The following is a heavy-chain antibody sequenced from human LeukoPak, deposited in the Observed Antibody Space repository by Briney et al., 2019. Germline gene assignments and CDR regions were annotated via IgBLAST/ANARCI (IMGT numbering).Heavy chain of an antibody. D-gene: IGHD2/OR15-2a*01. CDR3: AKALDYWYFDY. CDR2: ISGRP. V-gene: IGHV3-23*01. Sequence: GGSLRLSCAASGLTFSNYAMSWVRQAPGKRLEWVSAISGRPSYADSVKGRFTISRDNSKNTLYLQVNSLRAEDTAVYYCAKALDYWYFDYWGQGTLVAVSS. CDR1: GLTFSNYA. J-gene: IGHJ4*02.